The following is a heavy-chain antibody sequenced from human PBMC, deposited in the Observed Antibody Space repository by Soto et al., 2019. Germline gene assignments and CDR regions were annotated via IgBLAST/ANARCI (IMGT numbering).Heavy chain of an antibody. V-gene: IGHV1-18*04. J-gene: IGHJ2*01. CDR2: ISAYNGNT. Sequence: SEKVSCSASVGTFTRYGITLVRQAPGQGLEWMGWISAYNGNTNYAQKLQGRVTMTTDTSTSTAYMELRRLRSDETAEYYCARGPYYYDRSGYYYYPDWYFDRWGRGTLVTVSS. D-gene: IGHD3-22*01. CDR1: VGTFTRYG. CDR3: ARGPYYYDRSGYYYYPDWYFDR.